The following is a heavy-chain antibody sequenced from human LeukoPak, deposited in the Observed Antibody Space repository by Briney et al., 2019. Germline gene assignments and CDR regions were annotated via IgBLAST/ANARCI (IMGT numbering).Heavy chain of an antibody. D-gene: IGHD5-18*01. Sequence: GGSLRLSCAASGFTFSSYAMSWVRKAPGKGLEWVSAISGSGGSTYYADSVMGRFTISRDNSKNTLYLQMNSLRAEDTAVYYCASHTLRPRRGIQLWSGPGDYWGQGTLVTVSS. CDR3: ASHTLRPRRGIQLWSGPGDY. CDR2: ISGSGGST. V-gene: IGHV3-23*01. CDR1: GFTFSSYA. J-gene: IGHJ4*02.